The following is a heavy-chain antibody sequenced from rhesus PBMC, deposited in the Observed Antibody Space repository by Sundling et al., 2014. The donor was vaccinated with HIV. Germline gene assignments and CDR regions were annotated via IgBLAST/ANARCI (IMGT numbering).Heavy chain of an antibody. V-gene: IGHV4-80*01. D-gene: IGHD3-3*01. CDR3: ARTGPWTGFYSFDY. CDR1: GASISSYW. J-gene: IGHJ4*01. Sequence: QVQLQESGPGLVKPSETLSLTCSVSGASISSYWWTWIPQSPGKGLEWIGEIHGNSAHTYQNPSLKNRVTISKDTSKNHFSLNLNSVTAADTAVYYCARTGPWTGFYSFDYWGQGVLVTVSS. CDR2: IHGNSAHT.